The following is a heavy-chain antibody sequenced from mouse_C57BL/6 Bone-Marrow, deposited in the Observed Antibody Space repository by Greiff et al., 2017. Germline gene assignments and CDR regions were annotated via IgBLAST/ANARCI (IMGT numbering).Heavy chain of an antibody. CDR2: SRNKANGYTT. V-gene: IGHV7-3*01. J-gene: IGHJ1*03. CDR3: ASPYDYDDYWYCDV. Sequence: VQLKESGGGLVQPGGSLSLSCAASGFTFTDYYMSWVRQPPGKALEWLGFSRNKANGYTTEYSASVKGRFTISRDKSQSILYLQMNALRAADSATYYCASPYDYDDYWYCDVWGRGTTVTVTS. D-gene: IGHD2-4*01. CDR1: GFTFTDYY.